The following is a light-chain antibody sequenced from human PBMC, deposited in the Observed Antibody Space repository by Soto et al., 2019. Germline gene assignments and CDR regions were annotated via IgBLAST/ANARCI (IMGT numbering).Light chain of an antibody. Sequence: EIVLTQSPDTLSLSPGERAVFSCRASQSVGSNLAWYQHKPGQAPRLLIYDASKRATGIPARFSGSGSGTDFTFTISSLGPEDFAGYFCQQRSKWPVTFGPGTTVDIK. CDR3: QQRSKWPVT. CDR1: QSVGSN. CDR2: DAS. V-gene: IGKV3-11*01. J-gene: IGKJ3*01.